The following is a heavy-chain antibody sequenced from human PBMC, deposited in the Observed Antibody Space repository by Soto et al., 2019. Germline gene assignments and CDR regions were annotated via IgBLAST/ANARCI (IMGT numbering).Heavy chain of an antibody. J-gene: IGHJ3*02. Sequence: KTSETLSLTCTVSGGSISSGGYYWSWIRQHPGKGLEWIGYIYYSGSTYYNPSLKSRVTISVDTSKNQFSLKLSSVTAADTAVYYCARDKGVSWDDSSGYWRNAFDIWGQGTMVTVSS. V-gene: IGHV4-31*03. D-gene: IGHD3-22*01. CDR3: ARDKGVSWDDSSGYWRNAFDI. CDR1: GGSISSGGYY. CDR2: IYYSGST.